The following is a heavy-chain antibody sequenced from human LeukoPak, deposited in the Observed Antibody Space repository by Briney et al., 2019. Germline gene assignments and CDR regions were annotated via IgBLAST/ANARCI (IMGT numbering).Heavy chain of an antibody. Sequence: PGGTLSLSCAASGFTFSSYAMHWVRQAPGKGLEWVAVISYDGSNKYYADSVKGRFTISRDNAKNTLYLQMNSLRAEDRAVYYCAKADYCDSSGMAGYWGQGTLVTVSS. CDR2: ISYDGSNK. CDR1: GFTFSSYA. D-gene: IGHD3-22*01. V-gene: IGHV3-30-3*01. J-gene: IGHJ4*02. CDR3: AKADYCDSSGMAGY.